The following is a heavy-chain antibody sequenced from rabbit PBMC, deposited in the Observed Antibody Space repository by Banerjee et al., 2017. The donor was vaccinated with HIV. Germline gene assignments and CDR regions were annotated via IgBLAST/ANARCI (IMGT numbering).Heavy chain of an antibody. J-gene: IGHJ6*01. Sequence: QSLEESGGDLVKPGASLTLTCKASGFDFSSSDYMCWVRQAPGKGLEWISCIVGSSSGFTYSATWAKGRFTCSKTSSTTVTLQMTSLTVADTATYFCARDTGSSFSSYGMDLWGPGTLVTV. CDR3: ARDTGSSFSSYGMDL. D-gene: IGHD8-1*01. CDR2: IVGSSSGFT. CDR1: GFDFSSSDY. V-gene: IGHV1S40*01.